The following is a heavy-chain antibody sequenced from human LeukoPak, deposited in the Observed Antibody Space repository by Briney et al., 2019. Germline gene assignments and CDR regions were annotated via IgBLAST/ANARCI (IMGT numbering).Heavy chain of an antibody. CDR3: ARGIESSGWYHNFDY. V-gene: IGHV4-59*02. CDR2: IYYSGGT. D-gene: IGHD6-19*01. J-gene: IGHJ4*02. Sequence: SETLSLTCTVSGGSVSSDYWSWIRQPPGKGLEWIGYIYYSGGTNYNPSLKSRVTISVDTSKNQFSLKLSSVTAADTAVYYCARGIESSGWYHNFDYWGQGTLVTVSS. CDR1: GGSVSSDY.